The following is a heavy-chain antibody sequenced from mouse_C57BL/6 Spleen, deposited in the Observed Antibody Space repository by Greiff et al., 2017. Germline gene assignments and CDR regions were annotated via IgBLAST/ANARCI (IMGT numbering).Heavy chain of an antibody. CDR1: GYAFSSSW. Sequence: QVQLQQSGPELVKPGASVKISCKASGYAFSSSWMNWVKQRPGKGLEWIGRIYPGDGDTNYNGKVKGKATLTADKSSSTAYMQLSSLTSEDSAFYFCARRSGYDYFDYWCQGTTLTVSS. V-gene: IGHV1-82*01. D-gene: IGHD3-2*02. CDR3: ARRSGYDYFDY. CDR2: IYPGDGDT. J-gene: IGHJ2*01.